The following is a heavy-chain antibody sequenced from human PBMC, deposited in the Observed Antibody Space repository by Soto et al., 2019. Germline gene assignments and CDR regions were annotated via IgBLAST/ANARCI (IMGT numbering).Heavy chain of an antibody. Sequence: QAQLVESGGGVVQPGRSLRLSCAASGFTFSSYGMHWARQAPGTGLEWVAVISYDGSLQHYADSVKGRFTISRDNSKNMLILQMNSLRAEDTAVYYCATDRGFGHVSVPYSWGPGTLVSVSS. V-gene: IGHV3-30*03. CDR1: GFTFSSYG. CDR3: ATDRGFGHVSVPYS. CDR2: ISYDGSLQ. J-gene: IGHJ4*02. D-gene: IGHD3-10*01.